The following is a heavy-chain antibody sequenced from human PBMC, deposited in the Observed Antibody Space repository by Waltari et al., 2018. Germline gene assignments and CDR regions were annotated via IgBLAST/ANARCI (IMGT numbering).Heavy chain of an antibody. CDR2: ISYDGSNN. J-gene: IGHJ4*02. CDR1: GFTFSSYA. Sequence: QVQLVESGGGVVQPGRSLRLSCAASGFTFSSYAMHWVRQAPGKGREWGAVISYDGSNNYYADPVKGRFTISRDNSKNTLYLQMNSLRAEDTAVYYCARTDYWGQGTLVTVSS. CDR3: ARTDY. V-gene: IGHV3-30-3*01.